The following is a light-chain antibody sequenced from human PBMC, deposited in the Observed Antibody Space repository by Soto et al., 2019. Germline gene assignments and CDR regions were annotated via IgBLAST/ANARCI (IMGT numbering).Light chain of an antibody. Sequence: EIVMTQSPATRSVSPGDRATLSCRASQSVSSSLAWYQQIPGRAPRLLIYDASTRATGIPARFGGSGSGTEYTLTISSLQSEDFAVYYCQQYNNWPPLTFGGGTKVELK. CDR1: QSVSSS. CDR2: DAS. V-gene: IGKV3-15*01. CDR3: QQYNNWPPLT. J-gene: IGKJ4*01.